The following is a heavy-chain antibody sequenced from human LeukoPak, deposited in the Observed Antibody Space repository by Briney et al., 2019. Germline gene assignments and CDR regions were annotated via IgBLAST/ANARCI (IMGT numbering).Heavy chain of an antibody. Sequence: VASVKVSCKASGYTFTSYDISWVRQAPGQGLEWMGWISAYNGNTNYAQKLQGRVTMTTDTSTSTAYMELRSLRSDDSAVYFCARVPIPPYSSSWYQPFDCWGQGTLVTVSS. J-gene: IGHJ4*02. CDR2: ISAYNGNT. CDR3: ARVPIPPYSSSWYQPFDC. V-gene: IGHV1-18*01. D-gene: IGHD6-13*01. CDR1: GYTFTSYD.